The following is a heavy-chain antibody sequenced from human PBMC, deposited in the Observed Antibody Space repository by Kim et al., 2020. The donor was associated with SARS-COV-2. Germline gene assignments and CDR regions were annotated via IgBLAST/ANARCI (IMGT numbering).Heavy chain of an antibody. CDR1: GGSISSGGYY. Sequence: SETLSLTCTVSGGSISSGGYYWSWIRQHPGKGLEWIGYIYYSGSTYYNPSLKSRVTISVDTSKNQFSLKLSSVTAADTAVYYCAREKKDYDFWSGWAFDIWGQGTMVTVSS. J-gene: IGHJ3*02. CDR2: IYYSGST. CDR3: AREKKDYDFWSGWAFDI. V-gene: IGHV4-31*03. D-gene: IGHD3-3*01.